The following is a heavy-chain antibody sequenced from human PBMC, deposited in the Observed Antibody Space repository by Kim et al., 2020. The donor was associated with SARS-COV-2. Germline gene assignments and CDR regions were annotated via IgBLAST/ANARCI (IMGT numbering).Heavy chain of an antibody. J-gene: IGHJ5*02. CDR1: GGSISSYY. CDR2: IYYSGST. Sequence: SETLSLTCTVSGGSISSYYWSWIRQPPGKGLEWIGYIYYSGSTNYNPSLKSRVTISVDTSKNQFSLKLSSVTAADTAVYYCARAVGQQLVPWFDPWGQGTLVTVSS. D-gene: IGHD6-13*01. CDR3: ARAVGQQLVPWFDP. V-gene: IGHV4-59*13.